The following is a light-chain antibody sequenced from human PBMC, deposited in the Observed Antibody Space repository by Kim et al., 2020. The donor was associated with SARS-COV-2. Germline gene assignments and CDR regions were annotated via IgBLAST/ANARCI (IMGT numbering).Light chain of an antibody. CDR2: AAA. CDR1: QNIAIY. Sequence: APVGDPVTISCRATQNIAIYLNWYQQKPGKAPTLLIFAAAALQTGVPSRFCGSGSGTDFTLTIRSLQPEDFATYYCQHAYSIPLTFGGGTKVDIK. V-gene: IGKV1-39*01. CDR3: QHAYSIPLT. J-gene: IGKJ4*01.